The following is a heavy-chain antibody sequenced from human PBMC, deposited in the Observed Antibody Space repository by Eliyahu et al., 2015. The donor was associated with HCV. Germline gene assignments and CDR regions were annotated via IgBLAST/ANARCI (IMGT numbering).Heavy chain of an antibody. J-gene: IGHJ4*02. CDR2: ISSDGSTP. CDR1: GFTFRNSW. D-gene: IGHD6-19*01. V-gene: IGHV3-74*01. CDR3: ARDNVAVAGQDY. Sequence: EVQLVESGGGLVQPGGSLRLSCAASGFTFRNSWMHWVRQAPGKGLVWVSRISSDGSTPTYADSVKGRFTISRDNAKNTLYLQMSSLRPEDTAVYYCARDNVAVAGQDYWGQGTLVTVSS.